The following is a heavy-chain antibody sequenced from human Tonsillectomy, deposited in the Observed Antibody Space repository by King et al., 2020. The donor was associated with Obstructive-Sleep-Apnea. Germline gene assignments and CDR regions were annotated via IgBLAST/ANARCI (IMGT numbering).Heavy chain of an antibody. Sequence: VQLVESGEGLVQPGGSLRVSCEASGFTFSSYAMSWVRQAPGKGLEWVSSISGSGGSTYYADSVKGRFTISRDNSKNTLYLQMNSLRAEDTAVYYCARDPRGAPAFDIWGQGTMVTVSS. CDR3: ARDPRGAPAFDI. V-gene: IGHV3-23*04. CDR1: GFTFSSYA. J-gene: IGHJ3*02. D-gene: IGHD3-10*01. CDR2: ISGSGGST.